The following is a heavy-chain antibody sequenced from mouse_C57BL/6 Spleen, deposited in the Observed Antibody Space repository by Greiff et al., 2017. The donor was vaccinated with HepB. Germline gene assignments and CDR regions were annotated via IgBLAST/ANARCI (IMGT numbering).Heavy chain of an antibody. J-gene: IGHJ3*01. CDR3: ARDAWDDSFAY. CDR2: SRNKANDYTT. D-gene: IGHD4-1*01. V-gene: IGHV7-1*01. CDR1: GFTFSDFY. Sequence: EVNVVESGGGLVQSGRSLRLSCATSGFTFSDFYMEWVRQAPGKGLEWIAASRNKANDYTTEYSASVKGRFIVSRDTSQSILYLQMNALRAEDTAIYYCARDAWDDSFAYWGQGTLVTVSA.